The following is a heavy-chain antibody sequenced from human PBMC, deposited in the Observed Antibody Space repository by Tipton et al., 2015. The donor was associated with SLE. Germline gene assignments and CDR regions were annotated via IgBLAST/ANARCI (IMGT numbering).Heavy chain of an antibody. V-gene: IGHV4/OR15-8*02. Sequence: LRLSCAASGFTFSSYWMHWVRQSPGKGLEWIGETHRSGTTNYNPSLKSRLSMSMDRPNNQFSLKLTSVTAADTAVYYCVRGGNWAFDSWGQGTLFTVSS. D-gene: IGHD7-27*01. CDR2: THRSGTT. CDR1: GFTFSSYW. J-gene: IGHJ4*02. CDR3: VRGGNWAFDS.